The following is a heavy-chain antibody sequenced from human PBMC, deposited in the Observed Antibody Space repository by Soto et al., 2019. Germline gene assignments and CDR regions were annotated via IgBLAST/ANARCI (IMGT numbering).Heavy chain of an antibody. CDR3: ARDRLRLGELSLLGDFDY. CDR2: ISYDGSNK. Sequence: QVQLEESGGGVVQPGRSLRLSCAASGFTFSRHTMHWVRQAPGKGLEWVASISYDGSNKYYADSVKGRFTTSRDNSRSTLSVQMDRLRAEDTAVYYCARDRLRLGELSLLGDFDYWGQGTLVTVSS. D-gene: IGHD3-16*02. V-gene: IGHV3-30*04. CDR1: GFTFSRHT. J-gene: IGHJ4*02.